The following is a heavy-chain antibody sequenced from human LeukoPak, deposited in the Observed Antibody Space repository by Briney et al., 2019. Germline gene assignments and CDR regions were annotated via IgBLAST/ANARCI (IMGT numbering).Heavy chain of an antibody. CDR2: ISYDGNNK. CDR1: GFTFSSYG. D-gene: IGHD6-13*01. V-gene: IGHV3-30*18. J-gene: IGHJ4*02. CDR3: AKDLDDAAAAYFFDY. Sequence: GGSLRLSCAASGFTFSSYGMHWVRQAPGKGLQWVAVISYDGNNKYYADSVKGRFTISRDNSKNTLYLQVNSLRAEDTAVYYCAKDLDDAAAAYFFDYWGQGTLVTVSS.